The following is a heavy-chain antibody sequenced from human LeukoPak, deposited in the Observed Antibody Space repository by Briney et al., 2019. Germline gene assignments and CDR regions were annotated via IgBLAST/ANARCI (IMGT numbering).Heavy chain of an antibody. J-gene: IGHJ4*02. CDR1: GGSISSSNYY. Sequence: SETLSLTCTVSGGSISSSNYYWNWLRQPAGKGLEWIGRIYTSGSTNYNPSLKSRVTISVDTSKNQFSLKLTSVTAADTAVYYCARGLWFGDENPPYFDYWGQGTLVTVSS. D-gene: IGHD3-10*01. CDR3: ARGLWFGDENPPYFDY. V-gene: IGHV4-61*02. CDR2: IYTSGST.